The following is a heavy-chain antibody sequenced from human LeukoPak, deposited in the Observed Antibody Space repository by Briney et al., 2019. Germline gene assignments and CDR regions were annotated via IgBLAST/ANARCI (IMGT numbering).Heavy chain of an antibody. J-gene: IGHJ3*02. CDR2: IIPIFGTA. Sequence: SVKVSCKASGGTFSSYAISWVRQAPGQGLEWMGGIIPIFGTANYAQKLQGRVTMTTDTSTSTAYMELRSLRSDDTAVYYCARVVFSLVGALTNDAFDIWGQGTMVTVSS. D-gene: IGHD1-26*01. CDR3: ARVVFSLVGALTNDAFDI. CDR1: GGTFSSYA. V-gene: IGHV1-69*05.